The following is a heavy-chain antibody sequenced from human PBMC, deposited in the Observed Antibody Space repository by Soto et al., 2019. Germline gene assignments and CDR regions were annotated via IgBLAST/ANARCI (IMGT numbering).Heavy chain of an antibody. CDR1: GYTFASYY. Sequence: ASVKVSCKASGYTFASYYMHWVRQAPGQGLEWMGILNPSGGSTTYAQKFQGRVTMTRDTSTSTVYMELSSLRSEDTAVYFCAREPSIAVVQFDYWGQGTLVTVSS. CDR2: LNPSGGST. D-gene: IGHD6-19*01. V-gene: IGHV1-46*01. J-gene: IGHJ4*02. CDR3: AREPSIAVVQFDY.